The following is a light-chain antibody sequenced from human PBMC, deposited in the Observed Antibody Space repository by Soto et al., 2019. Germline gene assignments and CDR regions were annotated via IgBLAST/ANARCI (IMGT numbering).Light chain of an antibody. CDR2: DVS. CDR3: SSHTSSSTLVV. Sequence: QSALTQPASVSGSPGQSITLSCTGTSRDVGGYNYVSWYQQYPGKAPKLLIYDVSNRPSGVSNRFSGSKSGNTASLTISGLQAEDEADYYCSSHTSSSTLVVFGGGTKVTVL. V-gene: IGLV2-14*01. CDR1: SRDVGGYNY. J-gene: IGLJ2*01.